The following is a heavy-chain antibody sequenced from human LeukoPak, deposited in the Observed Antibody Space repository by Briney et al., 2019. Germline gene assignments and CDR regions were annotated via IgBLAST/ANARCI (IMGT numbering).Heavy chain of an antibody. CDR2: ISYDGSDK. CDR1: GFTFSSHG. Sequence: GRSLRLSCAASGFTFSSHGMHWVRQAPGKGLEWVAVISYDGSDKYYADSVKGRFTISRDNSKNTLYLQMNSLRAEDTAVYYCARGHGDYESYWGQGTLVTVSS. J-gene: IGHJ4*02. D-gene: IGHD4-17*01. V-gene: IGHV3-30*03. CDR3: ARGHGDYESY.